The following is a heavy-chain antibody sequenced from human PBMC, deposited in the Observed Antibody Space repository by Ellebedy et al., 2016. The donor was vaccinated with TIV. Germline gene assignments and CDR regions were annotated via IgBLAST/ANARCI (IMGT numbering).Heavy chain of an antibody. CDR3: ARRGSCGDYAVQVNSWFDR. CDR1: GFTFRSYW. CDR2: IYQDGSVQ. Sequence: PGGSLRLSCAASGFTFRSYWMGWVRQAPGKGLEWVANIYQDGSVQYYLDSVKGRFTISRDNAINSLFLQMNSLRAGDTAVYYCARRGSCGDYAVQVNSWFDRWGRGTLVTVSS. V-gene: IGHV3-7*01. J-gene: IGHJ5*02. D-gene: IGHD2-21*02.